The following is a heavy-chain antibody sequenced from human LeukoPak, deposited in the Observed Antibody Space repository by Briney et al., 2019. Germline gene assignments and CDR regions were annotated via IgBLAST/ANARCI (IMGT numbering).Heavy chain of an antibody. D-gene: IGHD1-26*01. CDR3: AREARGSGRDFDY. CDR2: IGTRSNPI. Sequence: PGGSLRLSCAASGFSFSDFYMSGIRQAPGMGLEWISYIGTRSNPIYYADSVKGRFTISRDDAKNSLYLQMNSLRDEDTAVYFCAREARGSGRDFDYWGQGILVTVSS. CDR1: GFSFSDFY. J-gene: IGHJ4*02. V-gene: IGHV3-11*01.